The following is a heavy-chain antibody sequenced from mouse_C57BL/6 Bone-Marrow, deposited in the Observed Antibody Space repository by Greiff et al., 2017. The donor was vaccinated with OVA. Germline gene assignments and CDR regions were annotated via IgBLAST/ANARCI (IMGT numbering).Heavy chain of an antibody. CDR2: ISNGGGST. Sequence: EVMLVESGGGLVQPGGSLKLSCAASGFTFSDFYMYWIRQTPEKRLEWVAYISNGGGSTYYPDTVKGRFTISRDNAKNTLYLQMSRLKSEDTAMYYCARLDAMDYWGQGTSVTVS. CDR3: ARLDAMDY. J-gene: IGHJ4*01. CDR1: GFTFSDFY. V-gene: IGHV5-12*01.